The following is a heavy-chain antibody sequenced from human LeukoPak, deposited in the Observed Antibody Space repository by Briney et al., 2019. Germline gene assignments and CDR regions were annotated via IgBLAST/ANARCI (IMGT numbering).Heavy chain of an antibody. Sequence: PGGSLRLSCAASGFTFSNYAMSWVRQAPGKGLEWVSVMSGSGESTYYADSVKGRFTISRDNSKNTLDLQVNSLRAEDTAVYYCAALQGGELLWFGELLRGAFDIWGQGTMVTVSS. D-gene: IGHD3-10*01. CDR3: AALQGGELLWFGELLRGAFDI. CDR2: MSGSGEST. V-gene: IGHV3-23*01. CDR1: GFTFSNYA. J-gene: IGHJ3*02.